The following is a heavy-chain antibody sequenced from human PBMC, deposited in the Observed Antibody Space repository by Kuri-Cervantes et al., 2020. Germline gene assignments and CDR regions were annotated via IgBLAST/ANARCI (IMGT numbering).Heavy chain of an antibody. Sequence: GGSLRLSCAVSGFSFSNSAMTWVRQAPGKGLEWVSSISISGDRTFYGGSVKGRFTIFRDNSKSTLYLQMSGLRVEDTAVYYCAKDYYDTSGAYWGQGTLVTVSS. V-gene: IGHV3-23*05. D-gene: IGHD3-22*01. CDR1: GFSFSNSA. J-gene: IGHJ4*02. CDR2: ISISGDRT. CDR3: AKDYYDTSGAY.